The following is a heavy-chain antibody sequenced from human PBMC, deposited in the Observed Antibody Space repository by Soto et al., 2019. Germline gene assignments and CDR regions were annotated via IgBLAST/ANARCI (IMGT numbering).Heavy chain of an antibody. V-gene: IGHV6-1*01. CDR3: AGGYGMNV. CDR1: WASFSTNIAA. Sequence: SQPLSLTCAISWASFSTNIAACNWVRQSPSRGLEWLGRTYYTSKWFNDYAVSAKGRITINPDTSKNQFSLQLNSVTPEDTAVYYCAGGYGMNVWGQGTTVTVSS. CDR2: TYYTSKWFN. J-gene: IGHJ6*02.